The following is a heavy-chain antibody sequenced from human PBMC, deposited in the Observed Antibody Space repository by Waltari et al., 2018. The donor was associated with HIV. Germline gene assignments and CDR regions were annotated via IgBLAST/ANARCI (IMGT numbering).Heavy chain of an antibody. J-gene: IGHJ4*02. D-gene: IGHD1-26*01. CDR3: ARQRDDPKWELPYFDY. V-gene: IGHV4-39*01. CDR1: GGSISSSSYY. Sequence: QLQLQESGPGLVKPSETLSLTCTVSGGSISSSSYYWGWIRQPPGQGLEWIGSIYYSGSTYYNPSLKSRVTISVDTSKNQFSLKLSSVTAADTAVYYCARQRDDPKWELPYFDYWGQGTLVTVSS. CDR2: IYYSGST.